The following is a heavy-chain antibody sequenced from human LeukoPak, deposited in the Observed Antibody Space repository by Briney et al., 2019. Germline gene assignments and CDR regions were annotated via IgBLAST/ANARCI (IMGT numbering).Heavy chain of an antibody. CDR2: ISGSGGST. CDR3: ASVRRLAGTWFDY. V-gene: IGHV3-23*01. D-gene: IGHD6-19*01. Sequence: GGSLRLSCAASGFTFSSYAMSWVRQAPGKGLEWVSAISGSGGSTYYADSVKGRFTISRDNSKNTLYLQMNSLRAEDTAVYYCASVRRLAGTWFDYWGQGTLVTVSS. J-gene: IGHJ4*02. CDR1: GFTFSSYA.